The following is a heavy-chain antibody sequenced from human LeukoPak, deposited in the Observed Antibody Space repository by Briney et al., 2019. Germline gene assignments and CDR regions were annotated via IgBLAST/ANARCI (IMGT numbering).Heavy chain of an antibody. CDR3: ARKSGYSSGAYYFDY. CDR1: GHTLTELS. Sequence: GASVKVSCKVSGHTLTELSMHWVRQAPGKGLEWMGGFDPENGETIYAQKFQGRVTMTEDTSTDTVYMELSSLRSEDTAVYYCARKSGYSSGAYYFDYWGQGTLVTVSS. CDR2: FDPENGET. V-gene: IGHV1-24*01. J-gene: IGHJ4*02. D-gene: IGHD6-19*01.